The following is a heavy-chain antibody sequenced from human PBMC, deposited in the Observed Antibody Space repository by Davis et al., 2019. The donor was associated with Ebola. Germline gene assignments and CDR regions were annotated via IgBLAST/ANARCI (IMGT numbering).Heavy chain of an antibody. J-gene: IGHJ4*02. Sequence: GESLKISCAASGFTFSDYYMSWIRQAPGKGLEWVGRIRSKANSYATAYAASVKGRFTISRDDSKNTAYLQMNSLKTEDTAVYYCTGADYGDYGVFDYWGQGTLVTVSS. CDR3: TGADYGDYGVFDY. V-gene: IGHV3-73*01. D-gene: IGHD4-17*01. CDR2: IRSKANSYAT. CDR1: GFTFSDYY.